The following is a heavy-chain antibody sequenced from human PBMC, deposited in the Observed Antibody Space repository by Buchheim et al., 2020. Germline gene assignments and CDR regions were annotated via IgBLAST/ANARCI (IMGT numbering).Heavy chain of an antibody. CDR2: ISSSSSYI. V-gene: IGHV3-21*01. Sequence: EVQLVESGGGLDKPGGSLRLSCAASGFTFSSYSMNWVRQAPGKGLEWVSSISSSSSYIYYAHSVKGRFTISSDNAKNSLYLQMNSLRAEDTAVYYCAREMASQGYWGQGTL. CDR3: AREMASQGY. J-gene: IGHJ4*02. D-gene: IGHD2-2*01. CDR1: GFTFSSYS.